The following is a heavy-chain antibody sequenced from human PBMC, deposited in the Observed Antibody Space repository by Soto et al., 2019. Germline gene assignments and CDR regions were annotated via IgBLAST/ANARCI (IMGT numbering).Heavy chain of an antibody. J-gene: IGHJ6*02. D-gene: IGHD2-2*02. CDR2: IYPGDSDT. CDR3: AGQTIPRGYGMDV. Sequence: GESLKISCKGFGYSFTSYRIGWVRQMPGKGLEWMGIIYPGDSDTRYSPSFQGQVTISADKSISTAYLQWSSLKASDTAVYHCAGQTIPRGYGMDVWGQGTTVTVSS. CDR1: GYSFTSYR. V-gene: IGHV5-51*01.